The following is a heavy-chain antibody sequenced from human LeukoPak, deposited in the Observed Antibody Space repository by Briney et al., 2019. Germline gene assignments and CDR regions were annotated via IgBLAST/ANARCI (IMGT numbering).Heavy chain of an antibody. CDR3: ARAPSEIGGYYPEYFRH. CDR2: ISPDEGNI. D-gene: IGHD3-22*01. CDR1: GFTLSNYW. J-gene: IGHJ1*01. V-gene: IGHV3-74*01. Sequence: GGSLRLSCAASGFTLSNYWMNWVRQAPGKGPVWVSHISPDEGNIAYADSVKGRFTISRDSAKNTLYLQMNSLRPEDTGVYYCARAPSEIGGYYPEYFRHWGQGTLVTVSS.